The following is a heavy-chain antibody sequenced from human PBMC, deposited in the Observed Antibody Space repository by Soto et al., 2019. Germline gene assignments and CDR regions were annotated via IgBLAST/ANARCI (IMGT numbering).Heavy chain of an antibody. Sequence: QVQLXQSGAEVXKXGASVKVSCKASGYTFTNYDIHWVRQATGQGLEWMGWMNPDSGNTGQSKQFQGRVTMTRDTSISTAYMEMSSLRSEDTAVYYCARGRFRRTWFDPWGQGTLVTVSS. D-gene: IGHD3-16*01. J-gene: IGHJ5*02. CDR2: MNPDSGNT. V-gene: IGHV1-8*01. CDR3: ARGRFRRTWFDP. CDR1: GYTFTNYD.